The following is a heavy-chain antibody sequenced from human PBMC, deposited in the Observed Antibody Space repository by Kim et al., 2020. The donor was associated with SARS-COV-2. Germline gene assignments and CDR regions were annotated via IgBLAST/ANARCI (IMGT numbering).Heavy chain of an antibody. CDR3: ASWAVAGSYFDY. Sequence: NYTASLKSRVTISVDKSRNQFSLKLSSVTGADTAVYYCASWAVAGSYFDYWGQGTLVTVSS. V-gene: IGHV4-4*02. D-gene: IGHD6-19*01. J-gene: IGHJ4*02.